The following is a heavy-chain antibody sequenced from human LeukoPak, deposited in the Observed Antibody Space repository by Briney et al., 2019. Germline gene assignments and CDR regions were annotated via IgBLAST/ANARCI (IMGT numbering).Heavy chain of an antibody. CDR1: GGTFSSYA. V-gene: IGHV1-69*13. D-gene: IGHD3-3*01. CDR3: AEGSWSGFGPNAFDI. CDR2: IIPTFGTA. J-gene: IGHJ3*02. Sequence: SVKVSCKASGGTFSSYAISWVRQAPGQGREWMGGIIPTFGTANYAQKFQGRGTITADESTSTAYMELSSLRSEDTAVYYCAEGSWSGFGPNAFDIWGQGTMVTVSS.